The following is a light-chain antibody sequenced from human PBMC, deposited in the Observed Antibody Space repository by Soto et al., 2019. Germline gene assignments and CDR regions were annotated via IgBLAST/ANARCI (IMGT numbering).Light chain of an antibody. J-gene: IGKJ2*01. CDR3: QQYHNWPGT. Sequence: EIVMAQSPATLSVSPGERATLSCRASQGVSSDLAWSQQIPGQAPKLLLYRASTRVTGIPARFSGSGSGTEFTLTISSLQSEDFAVYYCQQYHNWPGTFGQGTKLEIK. CDR1: QGVSSD. CDR2: RAS. V-gene: IGKV3-15*01.